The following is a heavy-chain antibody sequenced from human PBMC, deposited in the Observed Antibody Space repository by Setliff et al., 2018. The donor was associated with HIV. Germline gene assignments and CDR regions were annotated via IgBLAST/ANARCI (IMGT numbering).Heavy chain of an antibody. J-gene: IGHJ6*03. CDR2: INPSDGFT. CDR3: ARARGSVGYYGSGTMYHMDV. V-gene: IGHV1-46*01. D-gene: IGHD3-10*01. Sequence: GASVKVSCKASGYTFTAFYIHWVRQAPGQGLEWLGVINPSDGFTTRAQKFQGRLTMTRDTSTSTVHMDLSSLRSEDTATYYCARARGSVGYYGSGTMYHMDVWGKGTTVTVSS. CDR1: GYTFTAFY.